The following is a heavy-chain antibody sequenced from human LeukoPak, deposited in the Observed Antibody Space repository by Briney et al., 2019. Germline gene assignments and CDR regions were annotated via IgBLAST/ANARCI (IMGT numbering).Heavy chain of an antibody. V-gene: IGHV3-7*01. CDR1: GFIFKKYW. D-gene: IGHD5-24*01. Sequence: GGSLRLSCAASGFIFKKYWMNWVRQVPGKGLECLANIKEDGSETYYADSVKGRFPISRDNPKNLLFLQINSLRVEDTAVYYCARETPRRGETRDGYRWGQGTLVTVSS. CDR2: IKEDGSET. CDR3: ARETPRRGETRDGYR. J-gene: IGHJ4*02.